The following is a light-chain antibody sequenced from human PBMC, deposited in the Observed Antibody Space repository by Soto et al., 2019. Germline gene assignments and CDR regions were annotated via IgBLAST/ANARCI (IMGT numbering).Light chain of an antibody. J-gene: IGLJ1*01. CDR3: CSYAGSYTSSV. V-gene: IGLV2-11*01. CDR2: DVS. Sequence: QSALTQPRSVSGSPGQSVTISCTGTSSDVDGYNYVSWYQQHPGKAPKLMIYDVSERPSGVPDRFSGSKSGNTASLTISGRQAEDEADYYCCSYAGSYTSSVFGTGTQLTVL. CDR1: SSDVDGYNY.